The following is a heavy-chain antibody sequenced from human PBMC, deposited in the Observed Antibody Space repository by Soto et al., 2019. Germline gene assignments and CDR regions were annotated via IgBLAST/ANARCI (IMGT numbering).Heavy chain of an antibody. Sequence: GGSLRLSWAASGFTFSSYGMHWVRQAPGKGLEWVGRIKGKTDGGTIEYAAPVKGRFTISRDDSKNTLYLQMNSLKTEDTAVYYCSTSGGITWPPYWGQGTLVTVSS. D-gene: IGHD2-8*02. J-gene: IGHJ4*02. CDR3: STSGGITWPPY. CDR2: IKGKTDGGTI. V-gene: IGHV3-15*07. CDR1: GFTFSSYG.